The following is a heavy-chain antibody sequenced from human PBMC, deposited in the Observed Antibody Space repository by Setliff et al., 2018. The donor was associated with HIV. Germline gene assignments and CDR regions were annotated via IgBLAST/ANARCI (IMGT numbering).Heavy chain of an antibody. Sequence: LSLTCTVSGGSISSNYWSWMRQPPGKGLEWIGHIYYSGSTNYNPSLKSRVTISVDTSRNQFSLNLSSVTAAETAVYYCARFPLLHKNAFDIWGQGTMVTVSS. CDR2: IYYSGST. CDR3: ARFPLLHKNAFDI. D-gene: IGHD2-15*01. J-gene: IGHJ3*02. V-gene: IGHV4-59*01. CDR1: GGSISSNY.